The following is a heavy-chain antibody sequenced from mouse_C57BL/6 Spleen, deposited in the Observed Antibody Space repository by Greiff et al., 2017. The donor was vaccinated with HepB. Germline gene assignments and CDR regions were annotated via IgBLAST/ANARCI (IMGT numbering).Heavy chain of an antibody. D-gene: IGHD2-1*01. Sequence: QVQLQQSGAELVRPGTSVKVSCKASGYAFTNYLIEWVQPRPGQGLEWIGVINPGSGCTNYTETFKGKATLTADKSSSTAYMQLSSLTSADSAVYFCARQEVLLLGPWYACWGKGTLVTVSA. J-gene: IGHJ3*01. CDR1: GYAFTNYL. CDR3: ARQEVLLLGPWYAC. V-gene: IGHV1-54*01. CDR2: INPGSGCT.